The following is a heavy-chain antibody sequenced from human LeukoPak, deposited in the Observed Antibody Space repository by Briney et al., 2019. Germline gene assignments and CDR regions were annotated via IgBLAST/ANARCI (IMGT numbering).Heavy chain of an antibody. D-gene: IGHD5-18*01. CDR2: VNPEDGET. J-gene: IGHJ4*02. V-gene: IGHV1-69-2*01. CDR1: GYTFTDYH. CDR3: ATVYTASASYYFDY. Sequence: ASVKVSCKVSGYTFTDYHMHWVQQAPGKGLEWMGLVNPEDGETIYAEKFQGRVTITADTPTDTAYMELSSLRSEDTAVYYCATVYTASASYYFDYWGQGTLVTVSS.